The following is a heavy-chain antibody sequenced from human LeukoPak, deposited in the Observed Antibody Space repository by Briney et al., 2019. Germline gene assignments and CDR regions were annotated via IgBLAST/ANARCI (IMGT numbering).Heavy chain of an antibody. D-gene: IGHD2-21*02. J-gene: IGHJ4*02. CDR3: VKAAYCGGDCNIYFDY. CDR1: GFTFSSFA. Sequence: GGSLRPCCSASGFTFSSFAMHWGRQAPGKGLEFVSAISSNAGSTYYADSVKARFTISRDNSKNTVYLQMSSLRTEYRAVNYGVKAAYCGGDCNIYFDYWAQGTLVTVSS. V-gene: IGHV3-64D*06. CDR2: ISSNAGST.